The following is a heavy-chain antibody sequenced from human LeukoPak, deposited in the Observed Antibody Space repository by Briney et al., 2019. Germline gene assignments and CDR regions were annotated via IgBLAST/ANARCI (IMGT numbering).Heavy chain of an antibody. D-gene: IGHD2-2*01. CDR1: GFTFSNYA. CDR2: ISGSGGST. CDR3: ARNPDKLGYCSSTSCYTLDY. J-gene: IGHJ4*02. Sequence: GVLRLSCAASGFTFSNYAMSWVRQAPGKGLEWVSAISGSGGSTYYADSVKGRFTISRDNSKNTLYLQMNSLRAEDTAVYYCARNPDKLGYCSSTSCYTLDYWGQGTLVTVSS. V-gene: IGHV3-23*01.